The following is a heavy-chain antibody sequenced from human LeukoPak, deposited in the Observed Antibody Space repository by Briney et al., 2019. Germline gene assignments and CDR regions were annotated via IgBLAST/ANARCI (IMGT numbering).Heavy chain of an antibody. V-gene: IGHV4-34*01. D-gene: IGHD6-13*01. Sequence: NPSETLSLTCAVYGGSFSDYYWSWIRQPPGKGLEWIGEINHSGSTNYNPSLKSRVTISVDTSKNQFSLKLNSVTAADTAVYYCARTTEAHSWRTRYYDYYMDVWGKGTTVTVSS. CDR1: GGSFSDYY. CDR2: INHSGST. CDR3: ARTTEAHSWRTRYYDYYMDV. J-gene: IGHJ6*03.